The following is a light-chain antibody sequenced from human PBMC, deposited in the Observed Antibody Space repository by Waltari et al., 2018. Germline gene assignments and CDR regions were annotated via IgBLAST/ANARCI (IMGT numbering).Light chain of an antibody. Sequence: EIVLTQSPDILSFSPGERATLSCRASQSVGTYLAWYQQRTGQSPRLLIYDASYKATGIPARFSGSGSETDFTLTISSLQLEDFAVYYCQHRRNWALTFGGGNRVQI. CDR2: DAS. CDR3: QHRRNWALT. J-gene: IGKJ4*02. CDR1: QSVGTY. V-gene: IGKV3-11*01.